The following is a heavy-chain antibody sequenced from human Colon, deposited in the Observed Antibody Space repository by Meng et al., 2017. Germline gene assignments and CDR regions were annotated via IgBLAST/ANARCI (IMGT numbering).Heavy chain of an antibody. CDR2: IHDTGTS. J-gene: IGHJ5*02. V-gene: IGHV4-59*01. Sequence: QLPQQPAGPRRLTPPGPLSPPSPVSRVSTPTDYWSWIRQSPRRGLEWLGQIHDTGTSNYSPSLGSRVTISLDTSRSHFSLKLTSLTAADTAVYYCARGYKWFDLDPWGQGTLVTVSS. CDR1: RVSTPTDY. CDR3: ARGYKWFDLDP. D-gene: IGHD3-10*01.